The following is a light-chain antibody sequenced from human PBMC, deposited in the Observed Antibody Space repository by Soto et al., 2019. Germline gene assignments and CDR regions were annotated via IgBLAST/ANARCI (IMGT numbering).Light chain of an antibody. Sequence: DIKMTQSPSTLSASVGDRVTITCRASQSISSWLAWYQQKPGKAPKLLIYKACSLESGLPSRFRGSGSGTEFTLTISSLQPDDFATYYCQQYNSYPWTFGQGTKVAIK. CDR2: KAC. J-gene: IGKJ1*01. V-gene: IGKV1-5*03. CDR1: QSISSW. CDR3: QQYNSYPWT.